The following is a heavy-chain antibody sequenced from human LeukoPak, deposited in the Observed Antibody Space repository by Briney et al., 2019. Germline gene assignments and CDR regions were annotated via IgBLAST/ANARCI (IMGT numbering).Heavy chain of an antibody. J-gene: IGHJ3*02. Sequence: GASLQISCKASGSTFTSYWIGGVRQLPGKGLGGMGIIYPGDSDTRYSPSFQGQVTISADKSISTAYLQWSSLKASDTAMYYCARGRSSSWRDAFDIWGQGTMVTVSS. CDR2: IYPGDSDT. D-gene: IGHD6-13*01. CDR1: GSTFTSYW. CDR3: ARGRSSSWRDAFDI. V-gene: IGHV5-51*01.